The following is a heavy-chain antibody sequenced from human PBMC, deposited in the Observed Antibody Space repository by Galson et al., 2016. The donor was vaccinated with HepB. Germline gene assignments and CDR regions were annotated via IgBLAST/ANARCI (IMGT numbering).Heavy chain of an antibody. CDR3: AAASGRVWSGYLDY. CDR2: ISYTGDN. Sequence: ETLSLTCAVSGASITDHSWAWIRQPPGKGLEWLGNISYTGDNNYNPSLKSRISISIETPRNQFSLTLNSVTAADTALYFCAAASGRVWSGYLDYWGRGTRVTVSS. CDR1: GASITDHS. J-gene: IGHJ4*01. V-gene: IGHV4-59*11. D-gene: IGHD3-3*01.